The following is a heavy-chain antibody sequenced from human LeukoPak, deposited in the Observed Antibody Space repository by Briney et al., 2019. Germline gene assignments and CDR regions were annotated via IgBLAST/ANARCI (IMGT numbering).Heavy chain of an antibody. J-gene: IGHJ5*02. V-gene: IGHV1-69*04. D-gene: IGHD6-6*01. Sequence: GASVKVSCKASGGTFSSYAISWVRQAPGQGLEWMGRIIPILGIANYAQKFQGRVTITADKSTSTAYMELSSLRSEDTAVYYCARSSSEFWFDPWGQGTLVTVSS. CDR2: IIPILGIA. CDR1: GGTFSSYA. CDR3: ARSSSEFWFDP.